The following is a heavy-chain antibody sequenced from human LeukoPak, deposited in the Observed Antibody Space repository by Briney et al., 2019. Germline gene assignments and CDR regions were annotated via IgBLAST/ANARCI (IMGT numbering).Heavy chain of an antibody. CDR1: GGSISSADYY. Sequence: NPSETLSLTCTVSGGSISSADYYWTWIRQPPGKGLEWIGYIYYSGTTYYNPSLKSRGTISVDTSKNRFSLNLNSVTAADTAVYYCARYHCSSTSSCPGIVNWGQGTLVTVSS. CDR3: ARYHCSSTSSCPGIVN. D-gene: IGHD2-2*01. CDR2: IYYSGTT. J-gene: IGHJ4*02. V-gene: IGHV4-30-4*01.